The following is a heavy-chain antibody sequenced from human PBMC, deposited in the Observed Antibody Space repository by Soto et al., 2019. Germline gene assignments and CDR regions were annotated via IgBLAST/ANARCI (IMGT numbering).Heavy chain of an antibody. J-gene: IGHJ4*02. CDR3: AREDSSRWSKIDY. CDR1: GGTFSSYT. CDR2: IIPILGIA. Sequence: GASVKVSCKASGGTFSSYTISWVRQAPGQGLEWMGRIIPILGIANYAQKFQGRVTITADKSTSTAYMELSSLRSEDTAVYYCAREDSSRWSKIDYWGQGTLVTVSS. D-gene: IGHD6-13*01. V-gene: IGHV1-69*04.